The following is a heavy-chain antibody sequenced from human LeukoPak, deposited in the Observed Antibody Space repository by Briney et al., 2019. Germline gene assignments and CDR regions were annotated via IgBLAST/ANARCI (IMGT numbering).Heavy chain of an antibody. CDR1: GFTFSSYG. D-gene: IGHD4-17*01. J-gene: IGHJ4*02. Sequence: PGRPLRLSCAASGFTFSSYGMHWVRQAPGKGLEWVAVIWYDGSNKYYADSVKGRFTISRDNSKNTLYLQMNSLRAEDTAVYYCARASSPYYGDYATDWGQGTLVTVSS. CDR2: IWYDGSNK. CDR3: ARASSPYYGDYATD. V-gene: IGHV3-33*01.